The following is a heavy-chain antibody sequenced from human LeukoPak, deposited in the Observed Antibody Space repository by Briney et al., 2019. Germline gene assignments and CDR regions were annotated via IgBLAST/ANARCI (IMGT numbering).Heavy chain of an antibody. CDR1: GYTFTGYY. CDR3: ARGGITGTTNYYYGMDV. CDR2: INPNSGGT. J-gene: IGHJ6*02. D-gene: IGHD1-7*01. V-gene: IGHV1-2*02. Sequence: GASVKVSCKASGYTFTGYYMHWVRQAPGQGLEWMGWINPNSGGTNYAQTFQGRVTMTRDTSISTAYMELSRLRSDDTAVYYCARGGITGTTNYYYGMDVWGQGTTVTVSS.